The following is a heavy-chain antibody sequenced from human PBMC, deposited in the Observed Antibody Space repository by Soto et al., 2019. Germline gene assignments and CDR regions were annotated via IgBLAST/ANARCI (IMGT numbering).Heavy chain of an antibody. CDR3: AKRSSSSTFDY. Sequence: EVQLLESGGGLVQPGESLRLSCAASGFTFSSYAMSWVRQAPGKGLEWVSVISGSDDSTYYADSVKGRFTISRDNSKNALYLQLNGLGAEDTAVYYCAKRSSSSTFDYWGQGTLVTVSS. D-gene: IGHD6-6*01. J-gene: IGHJ4*02. CDR2: ISGSDDST. V-gene: IGHV3-23*01. CDR1: GFTFSSYA.